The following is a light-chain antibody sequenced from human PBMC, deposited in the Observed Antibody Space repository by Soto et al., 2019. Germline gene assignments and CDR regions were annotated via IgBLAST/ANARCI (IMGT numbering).Light chain of an antibody. CDR3: QQYGSSPRYT. CDR1: KSVSSSY. Sequence: EIVLTQAPGTLSLSPGERATLSCTASKSVSSSYLAWHQQKPGQAPRLLIYGASSRATGIPDRFSGSGSGTDFTLTISRLEPEDVAVYYCQQYGSSPRYTFGQGTKLEIK. CDR2: GAS. J-gene: IGKJ2*01. V-gene: IGKV3-20*01.